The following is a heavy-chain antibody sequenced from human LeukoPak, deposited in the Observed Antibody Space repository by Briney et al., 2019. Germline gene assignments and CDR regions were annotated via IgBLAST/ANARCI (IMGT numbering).Heavy chain of an antibody. D-gene: IGHD6-13*01. V-gene: IGHV4-4*09. CDR1: GGSISSYY. J-gene: IGHJ4*02. CDR2: IYTSGST. CDR3: ARSSAARHSSSWYYDY. Sequence: SETLSLTCTVSGGSISSYYWSWIRQPPGKGLEWIGYIYTSGSTNYNPSLKSRVTISVDTSKNQFSLKLSSVTAADTAVYYCARSSAARHSSSWYYDYWGQGTLVTVSS.